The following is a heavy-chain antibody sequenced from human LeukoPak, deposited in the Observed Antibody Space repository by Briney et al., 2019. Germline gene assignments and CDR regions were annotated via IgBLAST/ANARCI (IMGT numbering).Heavy chain of an antibody. D-gene: IGHD3-10*01. J-gene: IGHJ3*01. CDR2: TYYRPKWYY. V-gene: IGHV6-1*01. CDR1: GDSVSRTDGG. Sequence: SQTLSLTCAISGDSVSRTDGGWNWIRQSPSRGLEWLGRTYYRPKWYYDDALSVESRISIKPDTSKNQLTLQLNSVTPEDTALYFCARGGLVRGSINSFIAFDVWGQGIMVTVSS. CDR3: ARGGLVRGSINSFIAFDV.